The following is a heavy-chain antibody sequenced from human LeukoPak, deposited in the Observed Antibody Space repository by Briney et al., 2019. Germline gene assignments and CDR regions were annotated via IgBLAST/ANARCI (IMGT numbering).Heavy chain of an antibody. D-gene: IGHD2-2*01. CDR3: AKGKTCSSTGCYVFDY. Sequence: GGSLRLSCAASGFTFSSYAMSWVRQAPGKGLEWVSAISGSGGSTYYADSVKGRFTISRDNSKNTLYLQMNSLRAEDTAVYYCAKGKTCSSTGCYVFDYWGQGTLVTVSS. CDR1: GFTFSSYA. V-gene: IGHV3-23*01. CDR2: ISGSGGST. J-gene: IGHJ4*02.